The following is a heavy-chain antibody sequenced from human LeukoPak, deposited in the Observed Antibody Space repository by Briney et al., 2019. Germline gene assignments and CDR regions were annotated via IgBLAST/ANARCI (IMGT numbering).Heavy chain of an antibody. CDR1: GGSISSSSYY. D-gene: IGHD3-22*01. CDR2: IYYSGST. Sequence: SETLSLTCTVSGGSISSSSYYWGWIRQPPGKGLEWIGRIYYSGSTYYNPSLKSRVTISVDTSKNQFSLKLSSVTAADTAVYYCARDRGGDSSGYLGPAFDYWGQGTLVTVSS. V-gene: IGHV4-39*07. CDR3: ARDRGGDSSGYLGPAFDY. J-gene: IGHJ4*02.